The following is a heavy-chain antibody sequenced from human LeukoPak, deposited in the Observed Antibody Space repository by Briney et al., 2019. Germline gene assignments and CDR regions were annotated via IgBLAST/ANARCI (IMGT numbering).Heavy chain of an antibody. CDR2: IYYRGST. V-gene: IGHV4-61*01. J-gene: IGHJ3*02. CDR3: ARVTRFAFDI. Sequence: SETLSLTCTLSGGSLSSGSHHWSWIRQPPPKGLEWIGYIYYRGSTNYNPSLKSRVTISVDTSKNQFSLKLSSVTAADTAVYYCARVTRFAFDIWGQGTMVTVSS. CDR1: GGSLSSGSHH. D-gene: IGHD3-3*01.